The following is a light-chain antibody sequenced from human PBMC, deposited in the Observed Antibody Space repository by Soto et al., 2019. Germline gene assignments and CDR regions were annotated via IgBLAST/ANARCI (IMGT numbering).Light chain of an antibody. Sequence: EIVLTQSPATLSLSPGERATLSCGASQSVSSNYSAWYQQKPGLAPRLLIYDASNRATGIPDRFSGSGSGTDFTLTISRLEPEDSAVYYCQQYGSSRTFGQGTKVEI. CDR1: QSVSSNY. V-gene: IGKV3D-20*01. CDR2: DAS. CDR3: QQYGSSRT. J-gene: IGKJ1*01.